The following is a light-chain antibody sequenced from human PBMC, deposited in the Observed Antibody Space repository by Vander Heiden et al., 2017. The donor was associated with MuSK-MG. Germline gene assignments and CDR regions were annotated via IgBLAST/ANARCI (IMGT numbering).Light chain of an antibody. CDR1: QSLLHSNGYNY. CDR3: MQALQGT. Sequence: DIVMTQSPLSLPVTPGEPASISCRSSQSLLHSNGYNYLDWYLQKPGQSPQLLIYLGSNRASGVHDRFSGSGSGTDFTLKISRVEAEDVGVYYCMQALQGTFGQGTKLEIK. CDR2: LGS. V-gene: IGKV2-28*01. J-gene: IGKJ2*01.